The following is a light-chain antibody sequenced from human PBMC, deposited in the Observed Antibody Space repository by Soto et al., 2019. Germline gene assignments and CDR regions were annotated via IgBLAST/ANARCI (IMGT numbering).Light chain of an antibody. J-gene: IGKJ4*01. V-gene: IGKV1-39*01. CDR3: QQTYRTPLT. Sequence: DIQMTQFPSSLSASVGDRVIITCRASQTIRSHLNWYQQKPGEAPKIVIYATSTLQSGVPSRFNGSVSGTDFTLSISSLQPEDFATYYCQQTYRTPLTFGGGTKVEIK. CDR1: QTIRSH. CDR2: ATS.